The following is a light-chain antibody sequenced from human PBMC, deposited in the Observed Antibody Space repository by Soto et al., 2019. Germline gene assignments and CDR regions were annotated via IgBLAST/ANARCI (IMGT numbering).Light chain of an antibody. CDR3: QQYSSSPWT. CDR1: QSVSSSY. CDR2: GAS. V-gene: IGKV3-20*01. Sequence: SVLTQSPGTLSLSPGERATLSCRASQSVSSSYLAWYQQKPGQAPRLLIYGASSRATGIPDRFSGSGSGTDFTLTISRLEPEDFAVYYCQQYSSSPWTFGQGTKVDIK. J-gene: IGKJ1*01.